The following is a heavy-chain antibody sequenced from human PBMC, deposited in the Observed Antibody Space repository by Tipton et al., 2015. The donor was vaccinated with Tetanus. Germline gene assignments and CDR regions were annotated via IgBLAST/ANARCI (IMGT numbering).Heavy chain of an antibody. CDR2: MDPNNGNT. D-gene: IGHD4-17*01. J-gene: IGHJ4*02. CDR1: GYTFTSLH. Sequence: QSGPEVKKPGASVKVSCKASGYTFTSLHINWVRQATGQGLEWMGWMDPNNGNTHYVQKFQGRVTMTRNTATSTAYMELSSLTSEDTAVYYCARDNYGVRDYWGQGTLVTVSS. V-gene: IGHV1-8*01. CDR3: ARDNYGVRDY.